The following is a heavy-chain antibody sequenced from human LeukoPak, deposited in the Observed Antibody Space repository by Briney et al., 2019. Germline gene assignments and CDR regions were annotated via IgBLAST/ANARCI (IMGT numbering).Heavy chain of an antibody. J-gene: IGHJ3*02. V-gene: IGHV4-31*03. CDR2: IYYSGST. CDR3: ARGSHGAFDI. Sequence: SQTLSLTCTVSGGSISSGGYYWSWIRQHPGKGLEWIGYIYYSGSTYYNPSLKSRVTISVDTSKNQFSLKLSSVTAADTAVYYCARGSHGAFDIWGQGTMVTASS. D-gene: IGHD5-24*01. CDR1: GGSISSGGYY.